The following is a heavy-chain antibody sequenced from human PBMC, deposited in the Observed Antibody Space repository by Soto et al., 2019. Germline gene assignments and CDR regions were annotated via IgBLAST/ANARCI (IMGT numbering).Heavy chain of an antibody. Sequence: ASVKVSCKGSGYTFTRYGSSWVRQAHGQGLEWMGWISAYNGNTNYAQKLQGRVTMTTDTSTSTAYMELRSLRSDDTAVYYCARDPATRGYSGYDYGGYFDYWGQGTLVTVSS. D-gene: IGHD5-12*01. J-gene: IGHJ4*02. CDR1: GYTFTRYG. CDR2: ISAYNGNT. CDR3: ARDPATRGYSGYDYGGYFDY. V-gene: IGHV1-18*01.